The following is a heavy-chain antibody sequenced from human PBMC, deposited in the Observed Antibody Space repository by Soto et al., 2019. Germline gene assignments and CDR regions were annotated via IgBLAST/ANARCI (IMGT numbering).Heavy chain of an antibody. CDR2: IYWDDDK. Sequence: QITLKESGPTQVKPRQTLTLTCNFSGFSLTTSGVGVGWIRQSTGKAPEWLALIYWDDDKRYSPSLKSRLTITKDTSQNQVVLTMADLDPADTATYYCAHRVLRTVFGLVTTTAIYFDFWGQGTPVAVSS. CDR3: AHRVLRTVFGLVTTTAIYFDF. D-gene: IGHD3-3*01. V-gene: IGHV2-5*02. CDR1: GFSLTTSGVG. J-gene: IGHJ4*02.